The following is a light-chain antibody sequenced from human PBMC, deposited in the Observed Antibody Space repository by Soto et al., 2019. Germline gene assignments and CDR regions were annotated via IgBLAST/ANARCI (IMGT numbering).Light chain of an antibody. J-gene: IGKJ4*01. CDR2: GAS. V-gene: IGKV3-20*01. CDR3: QQHGSSPTT. CDR1: QTLSSSY. Sequence: TELTQSPGTLSLSPGERATLSLRASQTLSSSYLAWYQQKPGQAPSLLIYGASSRATGIPARFRGIGSGTDFTPTISRLEPQDFAADYCQQHGSSPTTFGEGTKVDIK.